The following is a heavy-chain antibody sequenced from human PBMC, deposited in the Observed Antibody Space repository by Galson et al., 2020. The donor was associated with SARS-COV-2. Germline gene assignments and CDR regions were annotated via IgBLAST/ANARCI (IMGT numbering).Heavy chain of an antibody. D-gene: IGHD4-17*01. Sequence: SQTLSLTCAISGDSVSSNSAAWNWTRQSPSRGLEWLGRTYYRSKWYNDYALSVKSRITINPDTSKNHFSLQLKSVTPEDTAVYYCARGLRSLDYWGQGTLVTVSS. V-gene: IGHV6-1*01. CDR3: ARGLRSLDY. CDR1: GDSVSSNSAA. CDR2: TYYRSKWYN. J-gene: IGHJ4*02.